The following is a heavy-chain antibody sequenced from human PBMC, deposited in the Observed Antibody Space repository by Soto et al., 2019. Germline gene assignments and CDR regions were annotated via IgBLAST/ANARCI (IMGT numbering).Heavy chain of an antibody. V-gene: IGHV4-4*02. CDR1: GGSISRSNW. CDR3: ARGPVYYYGMDV. Sequence: PSETRSLTWAVSGGSISRSNWWSCFRQPPGKGLEWIGEIYHSGSTNYNPSLKSRVTISVDKSKNQFSLKLSSVTAADTAVYYCARGPVYYYGMDVWGQGTTVTV. CDR2: IYHSGST. J-gene: IGHJ6*02.